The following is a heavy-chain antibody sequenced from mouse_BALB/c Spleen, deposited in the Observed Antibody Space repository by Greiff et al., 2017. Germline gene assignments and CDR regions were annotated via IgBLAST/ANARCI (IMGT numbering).Heavy chain of an antibody. V-gene: IGHV5-6-5*01. Sequence: EVQGVESGGGLVKPGGSLKLSCAASGFTFSSYAMSWVRQTPEKRLEWVASISSGGSTYYPDSVKGRFTISRDNARNILYLQMSSLRSEDTAMYYCARPALYGSSFDYWGQGTTLTVSS. CDR1: GFTFSSYA. CDR2: ISSGGST. D-gene: IGHD1-1*01. CDR3: ARPALYGSSFDY. J-gene: IGHJ2*01.